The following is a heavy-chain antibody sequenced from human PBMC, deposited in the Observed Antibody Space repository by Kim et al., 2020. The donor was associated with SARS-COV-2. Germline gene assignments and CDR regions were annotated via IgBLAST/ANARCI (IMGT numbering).Heavy chain of an antibody. D-gene: IGHD1-26*01. J-gene: IGHJ3*02. V-gene: IGHV4-34*01. Sequence: YTPSLKSRVTISVDTSKNQFSLKLSSVTAADTAVYYCARDPKWELRAFDIWGQGTMVTVSS. CDR3: ARDPKWELRAFDI.